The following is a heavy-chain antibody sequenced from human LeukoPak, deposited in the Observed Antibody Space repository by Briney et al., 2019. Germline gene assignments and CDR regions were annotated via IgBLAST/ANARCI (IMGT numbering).Heavy chain of an antibody. CDR1: GFTFSSYN. D-gene: IGHD6-19*01. CDR3: ARDPGTVADPYFDY. CDR2: ISSSSGHI. Sequence: GGSLRLSCAASGFTFSSYNMNRVRQPPGKGLEWVSSISSSSGHIHYADSVKGRFTISRDNANNSLYLQMNSLRDEDTAVYYCARDPGTVADPYFDYWGQGSLVTVSS. J-gene: IGHJ4*02. V-gene: IGHV3-21*01.